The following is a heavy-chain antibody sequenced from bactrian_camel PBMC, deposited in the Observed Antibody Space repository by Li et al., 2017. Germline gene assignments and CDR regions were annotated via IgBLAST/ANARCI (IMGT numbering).Heavy chain of an antibody. D-gene: IGHD4*01. J-gene: IGHJ4*01. CDR1: AYTFGRNY. CDR3: AKDTDYDSIYEYNY. V-gene: IGHV3S1*01. CDR2: INSGGDST. Sequence: QVQLVESGGGSVQAGGSLRLSCAASAYTFGRNYMGWFRQAPGKGLEWVSAINSGGDSTYYADSVKGRFTISRDNAKNTLDLQLNSLKTEDTAMYYCAKDTDYDSIYEYNYWGQGTQVTVS.